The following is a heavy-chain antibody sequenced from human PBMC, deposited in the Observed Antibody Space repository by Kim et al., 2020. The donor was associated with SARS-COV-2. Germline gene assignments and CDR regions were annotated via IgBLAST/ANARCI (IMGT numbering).Heavy chain of an antibody. Sequence: GGSLRLSCAASGFTFSSYWMSWVRQAPGKGLEWVANIKQDGSEKYYVDSVKGRFTISRDNAKNSLYLQMNSLRAEDTAVYYCARDGAIGSYGWYGMDVWGQGTTVTVSS. CDR1: GFTFSSYW. J-gene: IGHJ6*02. CDR3: ARDGAIGSYGWYGMDV. V-gene: IGHV3-7*01. CDR2: IKQDGSEK. D-gene: IGHD5-18*01.